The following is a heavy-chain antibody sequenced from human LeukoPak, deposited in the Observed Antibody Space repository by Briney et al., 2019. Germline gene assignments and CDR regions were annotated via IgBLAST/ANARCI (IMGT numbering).Heavy chain of an antibody. CDR1: GYTFTSYY. CDR3: ARGRGVHDSHTYDYFDY. Sequence: ASVKVSCKASGYTFTSYYIHWVRQAPGQGLEWMGIINPAGGSTTCAQKFQGGRLTLTRDTSTSTVYMELSSLRSEDTAVYYCARGRGVHDSHTYDYFDYWGQGSLVTVSS. J-gene: IGHJ4*02. V-gene: IGHV1-46*01. D-gene: IGHD3-22*01. CDR2: INPAGGST.